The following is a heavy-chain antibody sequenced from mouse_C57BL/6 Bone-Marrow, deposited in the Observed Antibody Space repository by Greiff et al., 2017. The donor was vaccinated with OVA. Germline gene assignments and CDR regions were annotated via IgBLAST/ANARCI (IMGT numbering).Heavy chain of an antibody. CDR3: ARDKSY. Sequence: EVKLVESGGGLVKPGGSLKLSCAASGFTFSSYAMSWVRQTPEKRLEWVATISDGGSYTYYPDNVKGRFTISRDNAKNNLYLQMSHLKSEDTAMYYCARDKSYWGQGTPVTVSA. CDR1: GFTFSSYA. V-gene: IGHV5-4*01. J-gene: IGHJ3*01. CDR2: ISDGGSYT.